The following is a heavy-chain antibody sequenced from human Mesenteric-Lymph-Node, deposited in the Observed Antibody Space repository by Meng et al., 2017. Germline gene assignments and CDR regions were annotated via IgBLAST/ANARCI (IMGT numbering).Heavy chain of an antibody. D-gene: IGHD3-9*01. CDR3: AKESTYYDILPGYYMNWFDP. V-gene: IGHV3-23*01. J-gene: IGHJ5*02. CDR1: GFTFSSYA. Sequence: ESLKISCAASGFTFSSYAMSWVRQAPGKGLEWVSAISGSGGSTYYADSVKGRFTISRDNSKNTLYLQMNSLRAEDTAVYYCAKESTYYDILPGYYMNWFDPWGQGTLVTVSS. CDR2: ISGSGGST.